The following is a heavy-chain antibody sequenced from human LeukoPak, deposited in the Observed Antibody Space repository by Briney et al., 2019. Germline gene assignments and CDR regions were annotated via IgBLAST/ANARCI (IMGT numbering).Heavy chain of an antibody. CDR3: TTYGSGRKFDY. J-gene: IGHJ4*02. CDR1: GFSFSDAW. D-gene: IGHD3-10*01. Sequence: GGSHRLSCAASGFSFSDAWMSWVRQIPGKGLEWVGRIESKTDGGTTDYAAPVKGRFTIPRDDSTNTLYLQVNSLKSEDTAVYYCTTYGSGRKFDYWGQGILVTVSS. V-gene: IGHV3-15*04. CDR2: IESKTDGGTT.